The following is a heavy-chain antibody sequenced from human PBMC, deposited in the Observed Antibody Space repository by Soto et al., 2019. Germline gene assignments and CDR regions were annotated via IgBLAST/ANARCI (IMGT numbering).Heavy chain of an antibody. D-gene: IGHD5-18*01. CDR2: MNPNSGNT. CDR3: ARGLRVGVRGYSYGPGIYYFDY. V-gene: IGHV1-8*01. Sequence: SVKVSCKASGYTFTSYDINWVRQATGRGLEWMGWMNPNSGNTGYAQKFRGRVTMTRNTSISTAYMELSSLRSEDTAVYYCARGLRVGVRGYSYGPGIYYFDYWGQGTLVTVSS. J-gene: IGHJ4*02. CDR1: GYTFTSYD.